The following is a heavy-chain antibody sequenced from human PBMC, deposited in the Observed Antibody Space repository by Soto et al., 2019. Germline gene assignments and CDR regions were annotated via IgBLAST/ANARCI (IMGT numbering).Heavy chain of an antibody. V-gene: IGHV1-2*04. CDR2: INPNSGGT. CDR1: GYTFTGYY. CDR3: AKGGGVWFGEGWYFDY. Sequence: QVQLVQSGAEVKKPGASVKVSCKASGYTFTGYYMHWVRQAPGQGLEWVGWINPNSGGTNYAQKFQAWVTMTRDTSRSTADMELSRRRSDDKAVYYCAKGGGVWFGEGWYFDYWGQGTLVTVSS. J-gene: IGHJ4*02. D-gene: IGHD3-10*01.